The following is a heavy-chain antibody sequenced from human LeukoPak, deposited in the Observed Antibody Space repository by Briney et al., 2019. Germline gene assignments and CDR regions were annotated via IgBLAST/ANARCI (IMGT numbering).Heavy chain of an antibody. J-gene: IGHJ6*02. CDR1: GDTVSSNSVA. D-gene: IGHD6-6*01. Sequence: SQTLSLTCAISGDTVSSNSVAWNWIRQSPSRGLEWLGRAYYRSKWYNDYAVSVKSRITINPDTSKNQFSLQLNSVTPEDTAVYYRARRGPAGSASSGMDVWGQGTTVTVSS. CDR3: ARRGPAGSASSGMDV. V-gene: IGHV6-1*01. CDR2: AYYRSKWYN.